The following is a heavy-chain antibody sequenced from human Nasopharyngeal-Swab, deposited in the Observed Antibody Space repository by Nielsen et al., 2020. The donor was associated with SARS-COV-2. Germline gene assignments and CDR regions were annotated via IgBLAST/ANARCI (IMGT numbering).Heavy chain of an antibody. D-gene: IGHD1-26*01. CDR1: GGTFSSYA. CDR2: IIPIFGTA. V-gene: IGHV1-69*13. CDR3: AVGATGCYYMDV. Sequence: SVKVSCKASGGTFSSYAISWVRQAPGQGLEWMGGIIPIFGTANYAQKFQGRVTITADESTSTAYMELSSLRSEDTAVYCCAVGATGCYYMDVWGKGTTVTVSS. J-gene: IGHJ6*03.